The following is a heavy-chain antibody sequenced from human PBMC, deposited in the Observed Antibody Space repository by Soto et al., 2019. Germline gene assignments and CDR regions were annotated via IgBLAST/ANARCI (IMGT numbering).Heavy chain of an antibody. D-gene: IGHD2-2*01. CDR1: GYTFTGYY. CDR3: ARDRGYCSSTSCYYYYGVDV. Sequence: GASVKVSCKASGYTFTGYYMHWVRQAPGQGLEWMGWINPNSGGTNYAQKFQGRVTMTRDTSISTAYMELSRLRSDDTAVYCCARDRGYCSSTSCYYYYGVDVWGQGTTVTVSS. CDR2: INPNSGGT. J-gene: IGHJ6*02. V-gene: IGHV1-2*02.